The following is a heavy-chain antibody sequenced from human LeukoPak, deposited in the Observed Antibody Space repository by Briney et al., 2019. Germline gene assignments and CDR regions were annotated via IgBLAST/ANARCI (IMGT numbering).Heavy chain of an antibody. V-gene: IGHV1-46*01. CDR3: ARDRNSGAYDAFDI. CDR1: GYTFTSYY. CDR2: INPSGGST. J-gene: IGHJ3*02. Sequence: ASVKVSCKASGYTFTSYYMHWVRQAPGQGLEWMGIINPSGGSTNYAQKFQGRVTMTRDTSISTAYMELSRLRSDDTAVYYCARDRNSGAYDAFDIWGQGTMVTVSS. D-gene: IGHD1-26*01.